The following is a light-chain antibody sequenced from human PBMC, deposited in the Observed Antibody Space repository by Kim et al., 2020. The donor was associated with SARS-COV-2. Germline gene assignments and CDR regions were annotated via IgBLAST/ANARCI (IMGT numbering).Light chain of an antibody. J-gene: IGKJ3*01. V-gene: IGKV3-15*01. CDR3: QQYNSRPT. CDR2: GAS. Sequence: EIVMTQSPATLSVSPGDRATLSCRASQSVSSNLAWYQQRPGQALRLLIYGASARATGIPARFSGSGSGTEFTLTISSLQSEDFAVYYCQQYNSRPTFGPGTKVDIK. CDR1: QSVSSN.